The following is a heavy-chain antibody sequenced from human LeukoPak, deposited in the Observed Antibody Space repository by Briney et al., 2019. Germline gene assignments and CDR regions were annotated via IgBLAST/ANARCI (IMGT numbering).Heavy chain of an antibody. Sequence: GGSLRLSCTASGLTFSNAWMTWVRQVPGKGLEWVGRIRSMSAGGTVDDAAPVQGRFTISRDDSKNTVYLHMNSLRTEDTAIYYCTKVGVYYYDAWGQGTLVTVSS. CDR3: TKVGVYYYDA. V-gene: IGHV3-15*01. CDR2: IRSMSAGGTV. D-gene: IGHD2-8*01. J-gene: IGHJ4*02. CDR1: GLTFSNAW.